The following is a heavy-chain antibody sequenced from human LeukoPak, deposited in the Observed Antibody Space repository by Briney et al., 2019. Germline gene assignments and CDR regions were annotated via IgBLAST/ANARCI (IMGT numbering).Heavy chain of an antibody. CDR2: ISSSSSYI. J-gene: IGHJ6*03. Sequence: GGSLRLSCAASGFTFSSYSMNWVRQAPGKGLEWVSSISSSSSYIYYADSVKGRFTISRDNAKNSLYLQMNSLRAEDTAVYYCARDDEYSSSSVGGYYYYYMDLWGKGTTVTVSS. CDR1: GFTFSSYS. CDR3: ARDDEYSSSSVGGYYYYYMDL. D-gene: IGHD6-6*01. V-gene: IGHV3-21*01.